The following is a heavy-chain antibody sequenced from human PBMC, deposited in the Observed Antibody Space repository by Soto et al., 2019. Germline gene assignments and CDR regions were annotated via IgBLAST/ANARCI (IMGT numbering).Heavy chain of an antibody. V-gene: IGHV3-30*18. CDR1: GFTFSSYG. J-gene: IGHJ4*02. CDR3: AQEEMAYPLSIDY. Sequence: QVQLVESGGGVVQPGRSLRLSCAASGFTFSSYGMHWVRQAPGKGLEWVAVISYDGSNKYYADSVKGRFTISRDNSKNTLYLQMNSLRAEDTAVYYSAQEEMAYPLSIDYWGQRTLVTVSS. CDR2: ISYDGSNK.